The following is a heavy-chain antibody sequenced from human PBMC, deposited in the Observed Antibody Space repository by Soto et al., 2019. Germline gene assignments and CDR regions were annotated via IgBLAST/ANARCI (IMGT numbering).Heavy chain of an antibody. CDR3: ARLPEFMTTLFTGFLYYYYVMDV. Sequence: PSQTLSLTCTISGDSVSSNSAAWNWIRQSPSRGLEWLGRTYYRSKWYNDYAVSVKSRITINPDTSKNQFSLQLNSVTPEDTAVYYRARLPEFMTTLFTGFLYYYYVMDVRGQRTTVTGS. D-gene: IGHD4-4*01. CDR1: GDSVSSNSAA. J-gene: IGHJ6*02. CDR2: TYYRSKWYN. V-gene: IGHV6-1*01.